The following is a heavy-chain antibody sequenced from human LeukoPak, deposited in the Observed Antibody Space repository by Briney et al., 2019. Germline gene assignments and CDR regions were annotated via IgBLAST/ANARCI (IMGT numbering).Heavy chain of an antibody. V-gene: IGHV1-2*02. CDR2: INPHSGGT. D-gene: IGHD3-22*01. Sequence: GASVKVSCKASEYTFTGYYMHWVRQAPGQGLEWMGWINPHSGGTNYAQKFQGRVTMTRDTSISTAYMELSRLRSDDTAVYYCARGYYDSSGYYYSHFDYWGRGTLVTVSS. CDR1: EYTFTGYY. CDR3: ARGYYDSSGYYYSHFDY. J-gene: IGHJ4*02.